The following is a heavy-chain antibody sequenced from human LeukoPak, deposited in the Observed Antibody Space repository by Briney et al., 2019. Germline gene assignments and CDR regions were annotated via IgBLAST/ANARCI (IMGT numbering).Heavy chain of an antibody. D-gene: IGHD2-2*01. CDR1: GFTFSSYS. J-gene: IGHJ4*02. Sequence: GGSLRLSCAASGFTFSSYSMNWVRQARGKGLEGVSSISSSSSYIYYADSVKGRFTISRDNAKNALYLQMNSLRAEDTAVYYCARDFCSSTSCYAYFDYWGQGTLVTVSS. V-gene: IGHV3-21*01. CDR3: ARDFCSSTSCYAYFDY. CDR2: ISSSSSYI.